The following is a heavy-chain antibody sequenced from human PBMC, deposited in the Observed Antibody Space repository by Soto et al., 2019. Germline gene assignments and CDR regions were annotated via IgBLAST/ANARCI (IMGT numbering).Heavy chain of an antibody. Sequence: GGSLRLSCAASGFTFDDYAMHWVRQAPGKGLEWVAVITWDRSNIYYADSVKGRFTISRDNSKNTLYLQMNSLRAEDTAVYYCAKPSIPLRYLTYAFDIWGQGTMVTVSS. D-gene: IGHD3-9*01. CDR2: ITWDRSNI. CDR3: AKPSIPLRYLTYAFDI. CDR1: GFTFDDYA. V-gene: IGHV3-30*18. J-gene: IGHJ3*02.